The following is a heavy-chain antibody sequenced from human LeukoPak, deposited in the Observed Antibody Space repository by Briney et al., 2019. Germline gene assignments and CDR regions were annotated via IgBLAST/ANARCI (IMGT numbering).Heavy chain of an antibody. CDR1: GYSSTTYW. CDR2: IYPGDSDT. CDR3: ARRPIFGVVIPNAFDI. V-gene: IGHV5-51*01. J-gene: IGHJ3*02. D-gene: IGHD3-3*01. Sequence: GESLKISCKASGYSSTTYWIGWVRQMPGKGLEWMGIIYPGDSDTRYSPSFQGQVTISADKSISAAYLQWSSLKASDTAMYYCARRPIFGVVIPNAFDIWGQGTMVTVSS.